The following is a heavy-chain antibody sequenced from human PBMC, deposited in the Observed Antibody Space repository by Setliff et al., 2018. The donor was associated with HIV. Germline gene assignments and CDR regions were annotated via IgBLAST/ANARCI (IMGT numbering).Heavy chain of an antibody. CDR2: ISYRGTT. Sequence: SETLSLTCTVSGVSINSGDYFWSWIRQHPGKGLEWIGYISYRGTTYYNPSFKSRVTMSMDTSKNQVPLKLTSVTAADTAVHFCARLQKLDDIYYLDDWGQGTLVTVSS. D-gene: IGHD4-4*01. CDR3: ARLQKLDDIYYLDD. J-gene: IGHJ4*02. CDR1: GVSINSGDYF. V-gene: IGHV4-31*03.